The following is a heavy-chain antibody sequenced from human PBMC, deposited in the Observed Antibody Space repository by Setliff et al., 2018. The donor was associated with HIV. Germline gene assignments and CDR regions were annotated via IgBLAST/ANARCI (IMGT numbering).Heavy chain of an antibody. J-gene: IGHJ4*02. CDR2: INQNGRET. D-gene: IGHD3-22*01. V-gene: IGHV3-7*01. CDR3: VRDASPDYDSGGYSAGGH. CDR1: GFTFNSYW. Sequence: PGESLKISCAASGFTFNSYWMTWVRQAPGKGLEWVANINQNGRETYYMDSAKGRFTISRDNAKNSLYLQLNSLRAEDTAVYYCVRDASPDYDSGGYSAGGHWGRGTLVTVSS.